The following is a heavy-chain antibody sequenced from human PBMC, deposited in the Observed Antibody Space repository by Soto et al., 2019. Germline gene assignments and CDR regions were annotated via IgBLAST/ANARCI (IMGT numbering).Heavy chain of an antibody. D-gene: IGHD2-15*01. V-gene: IGHV3-30*09. Sequence: GGSLRLSCAASPFTFRSYSMHWVRQAPGKGLEWVTSISYDGRKESYADSVKGRFADSRDNSKNTLCLKMNSPRPEDMAVYYCARYCNGGACYSASLDYWGQGTQVTVSS. CDR1: PFTFRSYS. CDR2: ISYDGRKE. CDR3: ARYCNGGACYSASLDY. J-gene: IGHJ4*02.